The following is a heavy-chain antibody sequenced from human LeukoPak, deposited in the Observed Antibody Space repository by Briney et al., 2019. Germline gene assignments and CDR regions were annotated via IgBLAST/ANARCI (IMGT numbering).Heavy chain of an antibody. V-gene: IGHV3-74*01. CDR3: TRDSGADRRYFDL. J-gene: IGHJ2*01. CDR1: GFTFNSYL. D-gene: IGHD7-27*01. CDR2: IGGDGATT. Sequence: GGSLRLSCAASGFTFNSYLMSWVRHAPGKGLVWVSRIGGDGATTNYEDSVKGRFTISRDNANNMVYLEMNSLRVEDTAVYYCTRDSGADRRYFDLWGRGTLVTVSS.